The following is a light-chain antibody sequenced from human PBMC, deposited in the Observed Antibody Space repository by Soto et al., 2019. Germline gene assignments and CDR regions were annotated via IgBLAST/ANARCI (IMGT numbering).Light chain of an antibody. J-gene: IGKJ1*01. Sequence: DIQITQSPSTLSASVGDRVTITCRASQSISSWLAWYQQKPGKAPKILIYDVSSLESGVPSRFSGSGSGTEFSLTISSLQPDDIATYYCQQYNTFSTFGQGTKVDNK. CDR2: DVS. V-gene: IGKV1-5*01. CDR1: QSISSW. CDR3: QQYNTFST.